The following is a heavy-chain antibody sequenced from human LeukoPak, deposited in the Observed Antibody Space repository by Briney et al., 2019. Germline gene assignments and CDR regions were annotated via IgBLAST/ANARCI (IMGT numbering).Heavy chain of an antibody. CDR2: ISDDGSRQ. J-gene: IGHJ4*02. D-gene: IGHD5-24*01. Sequence: AGGSLRLSCAASGFTFSSYSMNWVRQAPGKGLEWVAVISDDGSRQYYEDSVKGRFTISRDNTKNTLYLQMNSLTPEDTAVYSCARVEMATIWFLDYWGQGTLVTVSS. CDR1: GFTFSSYS. CDR3: ARVEMATIWFLDY. V-gene: IGHV3-30*03.